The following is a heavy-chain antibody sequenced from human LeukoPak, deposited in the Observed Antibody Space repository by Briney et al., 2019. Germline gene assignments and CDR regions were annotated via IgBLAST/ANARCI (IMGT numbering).Heavy chain of an antibody. J-gene: IGHJ4*02. Sequence: ASLKVSCKASGHTFTNYVVHWVRQAPGQRPEWMGWINAGNGDTKYSQNFQDRVTITRDTSASTAYMELSSLTSEDTALYYCARDDCGDTCYPGGYWGQGTLVTVSS. D-gene: IGHD2-21*01. CDR3: ARDDCGDTCYPGGY. CDR2: INAGNGDT. CDR1: GHTFTNYV. V-gene: IGHV1-3*01.